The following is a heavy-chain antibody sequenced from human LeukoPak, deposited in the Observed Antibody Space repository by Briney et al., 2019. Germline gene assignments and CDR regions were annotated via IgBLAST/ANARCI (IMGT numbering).Heavy chain of an antibody. CDR1: GFTFTNAW. V-gene: IGHV3-15*01. CDR2: IKSKIDGGTT. D-gene: IGHD4-11*01. CDR3: TTDHQTTVSPYYYYYYMDV. Sequence: GWSLRLSCAASGFTFTNAWMSWVRQAPGKGLEWVGRIKSKIDGGTTDYAAPVKGRFTISRDDSKNTLYLQMNSLKTEDTAVYYCTTDHQTTVSPYYYYYYMDVWGKGTTVTVSS. J-gene: IGHJ6*03.